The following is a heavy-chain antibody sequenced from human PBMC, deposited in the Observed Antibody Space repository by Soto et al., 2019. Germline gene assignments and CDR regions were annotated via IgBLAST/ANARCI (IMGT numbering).Heavy chain of an antibody. J-gene: IGHJ6*02. V-gene: IGHV1-18*01. CDR3: ARQNYDFWSGYYPPYYYYGMDV. CDR2: ISAYNGNT. D-gene: IGHD3-3*01. CDR1: GYTFTSYG. Sequence: EASVKVSCKASGYTFTSYGISWVRQAPGQGLEWMGWISAYNGNTNYAQKLQGRVTMTTDTSTSTAYMELRSLRSDDTAVYYCARQNYDFWSGYYPPYYYYGMDVWGQGTTVTVSS.